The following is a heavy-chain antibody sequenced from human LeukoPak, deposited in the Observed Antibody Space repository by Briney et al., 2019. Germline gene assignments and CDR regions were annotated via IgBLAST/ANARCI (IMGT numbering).Heavy chain of an antibody. V-gene: IGHV4-39*07. CDR2: IYYSGST. Sequence: SETLSLTCTVSGGSISSSSYYWGWIRQPPGKGLEWIGSIYYSGSTYYNPSLKSRVTISVDTSKNQFSLKLSSVTAADTAVYYCARDEGVDASGYYSYWYFDLWGRGTLVTVSS. CDR1: GGSISSSSYY. J-gene: IGHJ2*01. D-gene: IGHD3-22*01. CDR3: ARDEGVDASGYYSYWYFDL.